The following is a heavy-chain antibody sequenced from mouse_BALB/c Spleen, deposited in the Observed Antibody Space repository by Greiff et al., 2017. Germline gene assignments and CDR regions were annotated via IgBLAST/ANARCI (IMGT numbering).Heavy chain of an antibody. J-gene: IGHJ2*01. V-gene: IGHV1-87*01. CDR3: ARSSTYFDY. Sequence: QVQLQQSGAELARPGASVKLSCKASGYTFTSYWMQWVKQRPGQGLEWIGAIYPGDGDTRYTQKFKGKATLTADKSSSTAYMQLSSLASEDSAVYYCARSSTYFDYWGQGTTLTVSS. D-gene: IGHD5-1*01. CDR1: GYTFTSYW. CDR2: IYPGDGDT.